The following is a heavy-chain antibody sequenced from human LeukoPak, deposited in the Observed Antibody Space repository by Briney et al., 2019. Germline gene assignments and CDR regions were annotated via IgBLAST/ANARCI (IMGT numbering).Heavy chain of an antibody. CDR2: IYSGCSA. V-gene: IGHV3-66*02. D-gene: IGHD6-13*01. CDR3: ARDVGSSSWARVFDM. CDR1: GFTVRSNY. Sequence: GGSLRLSCAASGFTVRSNYMSGVRQAPGKGLAWVSVIYSGCSAYYPDSVTGQLTISRDNSKNTLYLQMNSLRAEDTAVYYCARDVGSSSWARVFDMWGQGTMVTVSS. J-gene: IGHJ3*02.